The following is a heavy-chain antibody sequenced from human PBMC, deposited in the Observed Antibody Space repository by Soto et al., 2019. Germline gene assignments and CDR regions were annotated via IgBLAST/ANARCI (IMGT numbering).Heavy chain of an antibody. CDR2: IYYSGST. Sequence: QVQLQESGPGLVKPSETLSLTCTVSGGSVSSGSYYWSWIRQPPGKGLEWIGYIYYSGSTNYNPSLKSRVTISVDTSKRQYSRKLSSVTAADTVVYYCASEGTVIFYYWGQGTLVTVSS. J-gene: IGHJ4*02. CDR3: ASEGTVIFYY. CDR1: GGSVSSGSYY. V-gene: IGHV4-61*01. D-gene: IGHD4-17*01.